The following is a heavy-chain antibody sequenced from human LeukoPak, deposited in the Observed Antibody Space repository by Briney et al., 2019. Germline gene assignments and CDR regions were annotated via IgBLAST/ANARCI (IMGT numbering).Heavy chain of an antibody. CDR1: GFTFSSYW. Sequence: GGSLSLSCVASGFTFSSYWMHWVRQAPGKGQVWVSRINSDASSTSYADSVKGRFTISRDNAKNTLYLQMNGLRAEDTAVYYCARVAAVAGADFDYWGQGTLVTVSS. CDR3: ARVAAVAGADFDY. D-gene: IGHD6-19*01. CDR2: INSDASST. J-gene: IGHJ4*02. V-gene: IGHV3-74*01.